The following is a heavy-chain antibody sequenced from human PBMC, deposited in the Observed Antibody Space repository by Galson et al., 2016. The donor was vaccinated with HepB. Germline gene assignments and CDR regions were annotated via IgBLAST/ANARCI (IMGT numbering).Heavy chain of an antibody. Sequence: LRLSCAASGFTFRSYGMHWVRQAPGKGLEWVAVISYDGNTKYYVDSVKGRSTISRDSSKSTLYLQMNSLRTEDTAVYYCAREGGYCRSTSCYSWFDPWGQGNQVTVSS. V-gene: IGHV3-30*03. CDR3: AREGGYCRSTSCYSWFDP. CDR1: GFTFRSYG. CDR2: ISYDGNTK. J-gene: IGHJ5*02. D-gene: IGHD2-2*02.